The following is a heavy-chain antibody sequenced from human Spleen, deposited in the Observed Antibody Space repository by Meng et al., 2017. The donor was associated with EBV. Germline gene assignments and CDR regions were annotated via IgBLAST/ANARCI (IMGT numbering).Heavy chain of an antibody. CDR2: IWYDGSHK. V-gene: IGHV3-33*01. Sequence: VQLVESGGGGVQPGRSLRLSCAASQFMFNVFVMHWVRQAPGKGLEWVAVIWYDGSHKYYADSVKGRFTISRDNSNNTLYLQMDSLRAEDTGVYYCARGLKYFDYWGQGTLVTVSS. CDR3: ARGLKYFDY. CDR1: QFMFNVFV. J-gene: IGHJ4*02.